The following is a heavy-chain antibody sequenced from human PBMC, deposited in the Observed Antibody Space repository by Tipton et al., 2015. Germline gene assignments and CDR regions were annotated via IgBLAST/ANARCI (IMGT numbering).Heavy chain of an antibody. CDR1: DSSVSSGSFY. D-gene: IGHD3-16*01. V-gene: IGHV4-61*01. CDR3: ARQKPYPERNFDL. J-gene: IGHJ4*02. CDR2: IYYSANT. Sequence: TLSLTCTVSDSSVSSGSFYWSWVRQPPGKGLEWIGYIYYSANTNYNPSLNSRVTISVDTSKNQFSLKLSSVTAADAAVYYCARQKPYPERNFDLWGQGTLVTVSS.